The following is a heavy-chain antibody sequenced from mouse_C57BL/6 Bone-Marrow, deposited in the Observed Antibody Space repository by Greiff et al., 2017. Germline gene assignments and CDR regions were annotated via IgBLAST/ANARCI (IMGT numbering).Heavy chain of an antibody. D-gene: IGHD1-1*01. J-gene: IGHJ2*01. V-gene: IGHV6-3*01. CDR2: IRLKSDNYAT. CDR3: TEGVVSDY. Sequence: EVQGVESGGGLVQPGGSMKFSCVASGFTFSNYWMNWVRQSPEKGLEWVAQIRLKSDNYATHYAESVKGRFTISRADSKSSVYLQKINLRAEDTGIYYCTEGVVSDYWGQGTTLTVSS. CDR1: GFTFSNYW.